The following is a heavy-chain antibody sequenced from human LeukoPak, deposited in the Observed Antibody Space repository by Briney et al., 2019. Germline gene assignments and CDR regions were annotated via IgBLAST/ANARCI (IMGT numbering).Heavy chain of an antibody. D-gene: IGHD2-21*01. Sequence: PSETLSLTCTVSGDSMISYYWSWIRQPPGKGLEWIGYTHYSGSTNYNPSPKSRVTISVDTSKNQFSLKLSSVTAADTAMYYCARAPLALIVFDIWGQGTMVTVSS. V-gene: IGHV4-59*01. CDR1: GDSMISYY. CDR3: ARAPLALIVFDI. CDR2: THYSGST. J-gene: IGHJ3*02.